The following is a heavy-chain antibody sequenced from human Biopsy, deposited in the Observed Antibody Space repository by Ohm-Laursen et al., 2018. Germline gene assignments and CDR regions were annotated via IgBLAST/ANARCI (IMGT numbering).Heavy chain of an antibody. CDR1: GGSVSSNVAY. J-gene: IGHJ5*02. CDR3: ARHPTGFWFDP. Sequence: GTLSLTCTVSGGSVSSNVAYWAWIRQPPGKGLESIGSIFYSGITCYNPSLQSRVTMPVDTSKNQFSLNLSSVTGADTAVYYCARHPTGFWFDPWGQGTLVTVSS. CDR2: IFYSGIT. V-gene: IGHV4-39*01.